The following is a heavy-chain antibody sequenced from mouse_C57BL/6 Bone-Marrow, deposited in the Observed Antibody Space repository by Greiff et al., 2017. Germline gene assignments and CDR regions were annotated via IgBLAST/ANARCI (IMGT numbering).Heavy chain of an antibody. Sequence: EVQLQQSGGGLVKPGGSLKLSCAASGFTFSSYAMSWVRQTPEKRLEWVATISDGGSYTYYPDNVKGRFTISRDNAKNNLYLQMSQLKSEDTAMYYCARTNCDGIAYWGQGTLVTVSA. J-gene: IGHJ3*01. V-gene: IGHV5-4*01. CDR2: ISDGGSYT. CDR3: ARTNCDGIAY. D-gene: IGHD4-1*01. CDR1: GFTFSSYA.